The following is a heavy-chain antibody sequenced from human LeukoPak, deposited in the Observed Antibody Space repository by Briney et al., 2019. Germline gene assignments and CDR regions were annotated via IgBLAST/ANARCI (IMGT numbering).Heavy chain of an antibody. J-gene: IGHJ4*02. Sequence: GGSLRLSCAASGFTFSSYGMHWVRQAPGKGLEWVSSISSSSSYIYYADSVKGRFTVSRDNAKNSLYLQMNSLRAEDTAVYYCATSGYSSTWYSYYWGQGTLVTVSS. V-gene: IGHV3-21*01. CDR1: GFTFSSYG. D-gene: IGHD6-13*01. CDR3: ATSGYSSTWYSYY. CDR2: ISSSSSYI.